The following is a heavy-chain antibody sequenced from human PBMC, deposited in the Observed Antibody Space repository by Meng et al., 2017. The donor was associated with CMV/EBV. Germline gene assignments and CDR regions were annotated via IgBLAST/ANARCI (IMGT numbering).Heavy chain of an antibody. CDR3: ARRGSYYGSGSYYNWFDP. Sequence: QVRLVQCGAEVKTPGSSVKVSCKASGGTFSSYAISWVRQAPGQGLEWMGGIIPIFGTANYAQKFQGRVTITADESTSTAYMELSSLRSVDTAVYYCARRGSYYGSGSYYNWFDPWGQGTLVTVSS. CDR2: IIPIFGTA. V-gene: IGHV1-69*01. D-gene: IGHD3-10*01. CDR1: GGTFSSYA. J-gene: IGHJ5*02.